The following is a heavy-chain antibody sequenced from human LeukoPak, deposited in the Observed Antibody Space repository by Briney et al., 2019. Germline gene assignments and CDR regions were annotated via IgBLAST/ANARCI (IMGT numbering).Heavy chain of an antibody. J-gene: IGHJ3*02. V-gene: IGHV3-9*01. CDR1: GFTFDDYA. CDR2: ISWNSGNI. Sequence: GGSLRLSCAASGFTFDDYAMHWVRQAPGKGLEWVSGISWNSGNIGYADSVKGRFTISRDNAKNSLYLQMNSLRAEDTALYYCAKARRRNDAFDIWGQGTMVTVSS. CDR3: AKARRRNDAFDI.